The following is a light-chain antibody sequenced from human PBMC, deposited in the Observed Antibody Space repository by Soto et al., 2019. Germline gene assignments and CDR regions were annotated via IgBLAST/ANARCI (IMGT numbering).Light chain of an antibody. Sequence: EIVLTHSPVTLSLSPGEIATLYCRARQSVTSNYLAWYQQKPGQAPRLLIFGASIRDTGIPDRFSGSGSGTDFTLTINRLEPEDFAVYNCQQYGSSPTTFAQGTKVEIK. V-gene: IGKV3-20*01. J-gene: IGKJ1*01. CDR1: QSVTSNY. CDR3: QQYGSSPTT. CDR2: GAS.